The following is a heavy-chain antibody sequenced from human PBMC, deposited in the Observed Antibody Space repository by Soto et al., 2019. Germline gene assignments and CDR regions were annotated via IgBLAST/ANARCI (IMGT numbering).Heavy chain of an antibody. CDR3: AKDWGSYFFDY. D-gene: IGHD3-16*01. CDR1: GFTLSSYG. J-gene: IGHJ4*01. Sequence: GGSLRLSCAASGFTLSSYGMHWVRQAPGKGLEWVAVIWYDGSKEYYADSVKGRFTISRDISKNTLYLQMNSQRAEDTAVYYCAKDWGSYFFDYWGHGTLVPVS. CDR2: IWYDGSKE. V-gene: IGHV3-33*03.